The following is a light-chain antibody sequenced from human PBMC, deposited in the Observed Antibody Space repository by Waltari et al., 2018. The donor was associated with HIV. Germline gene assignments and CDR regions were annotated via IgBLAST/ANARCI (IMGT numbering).Light chain of an antibody. CDR3: AAWDDTFSGHIV. CDR1: GSNIYTNY. J-gene: IGLJ2*01. CDR2: RND. V-gene: IGLV1-47*01. Sequence: QSVVTQPPSTSGTPGQRVTISCAGSGSNIYTNYVYWYQQLPGTAPKVLIYRNDRRPLGVPDRFAASKSGASAYLTISGLRSEDEADYYCAAWDDTFSGHIVFGGGTKLTVL.